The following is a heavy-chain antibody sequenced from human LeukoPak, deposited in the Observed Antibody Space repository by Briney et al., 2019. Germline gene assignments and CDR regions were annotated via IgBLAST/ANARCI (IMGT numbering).Heavy chain of an antibody. J-gene: IGHJ6*02. CDR1: GFTFSSYS. D-gene: IGHD2-2*01. Sequence: PGGSLRLSCAASGFTFSSYSMNWVRQAPGKGLEWVSSISSSSSYIYYADSVKGRFTISRDNAKNSLYLQMNSLGAEDTAVYYCARAHCSSTSCYQGYGTYYYYYGMDVWGQGTTVTVSS. CDR3: ARAHCSSTSCYQGYGTYYYYYGMDV. CDR2: ISSSSSYI. V-gene: IGHV3-21*01.